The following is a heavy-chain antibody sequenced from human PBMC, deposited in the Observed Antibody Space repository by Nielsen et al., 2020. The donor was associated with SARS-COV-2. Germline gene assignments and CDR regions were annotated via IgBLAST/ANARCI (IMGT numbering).Heavy chain of an antibody. V-gene: IGHV4-59*08. Sequence: SETLSLTCTVSGGSISTYYWSWIRQSPGQGVEWIAQVSYSGRTDYNPSLSLERRVTISVDTSKNQVSLQLSSVTAADTALYYCARQRGRGWYFDLWGRGTLVTVSS. CDR1: GGSISTYY. CDR2: VSYSGRT. J-gene: IGHJ2*01. CDR3: ARQRGRGWYFDL. D-gene: IGHD3-16*01.